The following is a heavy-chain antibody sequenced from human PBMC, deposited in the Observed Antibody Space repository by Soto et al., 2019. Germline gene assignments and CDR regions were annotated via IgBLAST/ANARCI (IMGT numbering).Heavy chain of an antibody. CDR1: GGSISSGGYY. J-gene: IGHJ4*02. D-gene: IGHD2-2*01. CDR2: IYYSGST. V-gene: IGHV4-31*03. Sequence: SATLSLTCTVSGGSISSGGYYWSWIRQHPGKGLEWIGYIYYSGSTYYNPSLKSRVTISVDTSKNQFSLKLSSVTAADTAVYYCARVRRVVVVPAALFDYWGQGTLVTVSS. CDR3: ARVRRVVVVPAALFDY.